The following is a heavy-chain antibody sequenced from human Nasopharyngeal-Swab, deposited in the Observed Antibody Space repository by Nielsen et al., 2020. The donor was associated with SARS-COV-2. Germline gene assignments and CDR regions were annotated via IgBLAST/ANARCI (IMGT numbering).Heavy chain of an antibody. Sequence: LKISCAASGFIFGSYAMSWVRQAPGKGLEWVSRVYSGGSGIRYADSVRGRFTISRDDSKNTVYLQMNGLRAEDTALYYCAKGFGPYVTAADYWGQGTLVTVSS. CDR2: VYSGGSGI. CDR3: AKGFGPYVTAADY. D-gene: IGHD2-21*02. V-gene: IGHV3-23*03. J-gene: IGHJ4*02. CDR1: GFIFGSYA.